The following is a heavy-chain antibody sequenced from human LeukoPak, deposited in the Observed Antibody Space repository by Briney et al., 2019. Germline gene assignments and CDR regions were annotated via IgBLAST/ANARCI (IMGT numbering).Heavy chain of an antibody. CDR3: ARLRLASSYTGYFDY. V-gene: IGHV1-69*13. D-gene: IGHD3-3*02. CDR2: IIPIFGTA. CDR1: GGTFSSYA. Sequence: ASVKVSCKASGGTFSSYAISWVRQAPGQGLEWMGGIIPIFGTANYAQRFQGRVTITADESTNTAYMELSSLRSEDTAVYYCARLRLASSYTGYFDYWGQGTLVTVSS. J-gene: IGHJ4*02.